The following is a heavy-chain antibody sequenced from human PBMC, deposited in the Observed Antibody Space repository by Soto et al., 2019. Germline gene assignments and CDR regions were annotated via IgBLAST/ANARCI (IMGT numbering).Heavy chain of an antibody. CDR1: GFTFSSYG. D-gene: IGHD3-22*01. V-gene: IGHV3-33*01. CDR3: ARDMFYYDSSGLDY. Sequence: QVQLVESGGGVVQPGRSLRLSCAASGFTFSSYGMHWVRQAPGKGLEWVAVIWYDGSNKYYADSVKGRFTISRDNSKNTLYLQMNSLRAEDTAVYYCARDMFYYDSSGLDYWGQGTLVTVSS. J-gene: IGHJ4*02. CDR2: IWYDGSNK.